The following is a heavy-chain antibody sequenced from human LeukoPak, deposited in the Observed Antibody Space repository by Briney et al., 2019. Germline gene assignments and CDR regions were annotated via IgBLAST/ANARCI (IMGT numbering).Heavy chain of an antibody. CDR3: AKHYDYVWGSYPFVDAFDI. CDR1: GYTFTSYY. Sequence: GASVKVSCKASGYTFTSYYMHWVRQAPGQGLEWMGIINPSGGSTSYAQKFQGRVTMTRDTSTSTVYMELSSLRSEDTAVYYCAKHYDYVWGSYPFVDAFDIWGQGTMVTVSS. J-gene: IGHJ3*02. D-gene: IGHD3-16*02. CDR2: INPSGGST. V-gene: IGHV1-46*01.